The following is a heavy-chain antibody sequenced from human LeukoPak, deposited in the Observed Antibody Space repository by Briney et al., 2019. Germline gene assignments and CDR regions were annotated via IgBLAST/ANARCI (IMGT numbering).Heavy chain of an antibody. Sequence: AGRSLRLSCAASGFTFSSYGMHWVRQAPGKGLEWVAVISYDGSNKYYADSVKGRLTISRDNSKNTLYLQMNRLRAEDTAVYYCARDGNMYYYDSSGFFDYWGQGTLVTVSS. J-gene: IGHJ4*02. CDR3: ARDGNMYYYDSSGFFDY. CDR2: ISYDGSNK. CDR1: GFTFSSYG. D-gene: IGHD3-22*01. V-gene: IGHV3-30*03.